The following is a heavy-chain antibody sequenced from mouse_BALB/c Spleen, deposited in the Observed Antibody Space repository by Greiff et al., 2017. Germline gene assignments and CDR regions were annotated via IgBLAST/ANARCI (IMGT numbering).Heavy chain of an antibody. CDR3: AREDGYYDYYAMDY. J-gene: IGHJ4*01. V-gene: IGHV2-6-7*01. Sequence: QVQLKESGPGLVAPSQSLSITCTVSGFSLTGYGVNWVRQPPGKGLEWLGMIWGDGSTDYNSALKSRLSISKDNSKSQVFLKMNSQQTDDTARYYCAREDGYYDYYAMDYWGQGTSVTVSS. D-gene: IGHD2-3*01. CDR2: IWGDGST. CDR1: GFSLTGYG.